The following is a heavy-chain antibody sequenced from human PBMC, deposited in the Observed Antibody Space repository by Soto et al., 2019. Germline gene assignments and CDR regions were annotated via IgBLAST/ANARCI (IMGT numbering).Heavy chain of an antibody. CDR2: IYYSGST. D-gene: IGHD2-2*01. V-gene: IGHV4-30-4*01. CDR1: GGSISSGDYY. Sequence: QVQLQESGPGLVKPSQTLSLTCTVSGGSISSGDYYWSWIRQPPGKGLEWIGYIYYSGSTYYNPSLQSRVTISVDTSKNQFSLKLSSVTAADTAVYYCARVTARGSIVVVPAAPRFDPWGQGTLVTVSS. CDR3: ARVTARGSIVVVPAAPRFDP. J-gene: IGHJ5*02.